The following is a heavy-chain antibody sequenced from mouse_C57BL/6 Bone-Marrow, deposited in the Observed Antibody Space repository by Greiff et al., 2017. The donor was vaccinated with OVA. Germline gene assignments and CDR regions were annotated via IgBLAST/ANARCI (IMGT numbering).Heavy chain of an antibody. CDR3: AREYYYGSSYDY. D-gene: IGHD1-1*01. J-gene: IGHJ2*01. Sequence: LQESGAELVKPGASVKISCKASGYAFSSYWMNWVKQRPGKGLEWIGQIYPGDGDTNYNGKFKGKATLTADKSSSTAYMQLSSLTSEDSAVYFCAREYYYGSSYDYWGQGTTLTVSS. CDR2: IYPGDGDT. V-gene: IGHV1-80*01. CDR1: GYAFSSYW.